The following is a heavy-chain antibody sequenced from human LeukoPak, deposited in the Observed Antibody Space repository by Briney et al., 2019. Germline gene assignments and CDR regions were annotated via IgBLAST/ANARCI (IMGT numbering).Heavy chain of an antibody. Sequence: PGGSLRLSCAASGFTFDDYDINWVRQAPGKGLEWVSHINWNGNTIGYADSVKGRFTISRDNSKNTLYLQMNSLRAEDTAVYYCAKAAPGGYDSPFDYWGQGTLVTVSS. V-gene: IGHV3-20*04. CDR2: INWNGNTI. J-gene: IGHJ4*02. CDR3: AKAAPGGYDSPFDY. D-gene: IGHD5-12*01. CDR1: GFTFDDYD.